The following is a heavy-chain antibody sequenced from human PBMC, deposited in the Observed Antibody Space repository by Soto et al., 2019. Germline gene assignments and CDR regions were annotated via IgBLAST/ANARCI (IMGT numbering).Heavy chain of an antibody. CDR1: GGTFSSYA. CDR3: ARARPTTVVNTAFDY. J-gene: IGHJ4*02. D-gene: IGHD4-17*01. CDR2: IIDIFGTE. Sequence: SVKVTCEASGGTFSSYAISWVRQAPAQELVWMGGIIDIFGTEHYVQKFQGRVTITADEATSKAYTDLSSLRSEDTAVYYFARARPTTVVNTAFDYWGQGTLVTVSS. V-gene: IGHV1-69*13.